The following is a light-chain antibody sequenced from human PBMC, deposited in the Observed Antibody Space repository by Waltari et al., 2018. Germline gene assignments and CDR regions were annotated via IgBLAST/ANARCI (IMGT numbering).Light chain of an antibody. CDR3: QAWDRNTYVV. J-gene: IGLJ2*01. CDR2: QDS. Sequence: SYELTQPPSVSVSPGQTASISCSGDKLEDRYVCWYQQKPGQSPVLVLRQDSKRPSGIPVRFAGFNSGNTATLTISETQAMDEADYYCQAWDRNTYVVFGGGTKLTVL. CDR1: KLEDRY. V-gene: IGLV3-1*01.